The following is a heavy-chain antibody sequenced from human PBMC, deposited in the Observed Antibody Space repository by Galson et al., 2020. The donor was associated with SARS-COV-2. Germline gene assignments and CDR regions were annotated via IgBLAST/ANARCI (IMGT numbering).Heavy chain of an antibody. CDR3: ARAVRDVYNWNDGVVFDP. CDR1: GYTFTSYG. Sequence: ASVKVSCKASGYTFTSYGISWVRQAPGQGLEWMGWISAYNGNTNYAQKLQGRVTMTTDTSTSTAYMELRSLRSDDTAVYYCARAVRDVYNWNDGVVFDPWGQGTLVTVSS. J-gene: IGHJ5*02. D-gene: IGHD1-1*01. V-gene: IGHV1-18*01. CDR2: ISAYNGNT.